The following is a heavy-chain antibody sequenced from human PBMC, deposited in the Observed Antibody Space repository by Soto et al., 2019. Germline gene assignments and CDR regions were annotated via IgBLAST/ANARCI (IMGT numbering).Heavy chain of an antibody. D-gene: IGHD1-7*01. CDR2: TYYRSKWYN. CDR3: AKTLGTTLFSGGMDV. V-gene: IGHV6-1*01. CDR1: GDSVSSNSAA. J-gene: IGHJ6*02. Sequence: LSLTCAISGDSVSSNSAAWNWIRQSPSRGLEWLGRTYYRSKWYNDYAVSVKSRITINPDTSKNQFSLQLNSVTPEDTAVYYCAKTLGTTLFSGGMDVWGQGTTVTVYS.